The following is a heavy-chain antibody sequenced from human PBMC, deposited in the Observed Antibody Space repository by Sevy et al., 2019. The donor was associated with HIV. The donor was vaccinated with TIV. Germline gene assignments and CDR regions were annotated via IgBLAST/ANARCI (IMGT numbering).Heavy chain of an antibody. J-gene: IGHJ4*02. V-gene: IGHV1-18*01. CDR1: GYTFSSNG. CDR3: ARVATYYFGSGTYFDY. D-gene: IGHD3-10*01. CDR2: IGVYNGNS. Sequence: ASVKVSCKASGYTFSSNGIALVRQAPGQGLQWMGWIGVYNGNSNYAQNLRDRVTMTTDTSTSTAYMELKSLRSDDTAVYYCARVATYYFGSGTYFDYWGQGTLVTVSS.